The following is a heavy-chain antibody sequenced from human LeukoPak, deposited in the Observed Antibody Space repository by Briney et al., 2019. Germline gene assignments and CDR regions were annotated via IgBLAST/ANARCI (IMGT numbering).Heavy chain of an antibody. V-gene: IGHV4-39*01. CDR2: IYYSGST. J-gene: IGHJ4*02. D-gene: IGHD3-22*01. Sequence: PSETLSLTCTVSGGSISSSSYYWGWVRQPPGKGLEWLGSIYYSGSTYYNPSLKSRVTISVDTSKNQFSLKLSSVTAADTAVYYCAISYYYDSSGLTGDYWGQGTLVTVSS. CDR3: AISYYYDSSGLTGDY. CDR1: GGSISSSSYY.